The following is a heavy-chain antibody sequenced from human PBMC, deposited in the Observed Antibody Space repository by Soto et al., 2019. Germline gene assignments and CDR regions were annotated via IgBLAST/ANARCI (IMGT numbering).Heavy chain of an antibody. V-gene: IGHV4-39*01. CDR1: GGSISSSSYY. CDR3: ARHTGAPYYFDY. Sequence: SETLSLTCTVSGGSISSSSYYWGWIRQPPGKGLEWIGSIYYSGSTYYNPSLKSRVTISVDTSKNQFSLKLSSVTAADTAVYYCARHTGAPYYFDYWGQGTLVTVSS. J-gene: IGHJ4*02. CDR2: IYYSGST. D-gene: IGHD7-27*01.